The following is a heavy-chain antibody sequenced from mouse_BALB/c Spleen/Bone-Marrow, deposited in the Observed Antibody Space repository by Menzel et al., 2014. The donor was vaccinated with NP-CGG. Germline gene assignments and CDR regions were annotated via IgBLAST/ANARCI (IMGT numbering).Heavy chain of an antibody. J-gene: IGHJ4*01. Sequence: DVQLVESGGGLVKPGGSLKLSCAASGFTFSSYAMSRVRQSPEKRLEWVAEISSGGSYTYYPDTVTGRFTISRDNAKNTLCLEMSSLRSEDTAMYYCAREGYDGQMDYWGQGASVTVSS. CDR2: ISSGGSYT. CDR1: GFTFSSYA. D-gene: IGHD2-2*01. CDR3: AREGYDGQMDY. V-gene: IGHV5-9-4*01.